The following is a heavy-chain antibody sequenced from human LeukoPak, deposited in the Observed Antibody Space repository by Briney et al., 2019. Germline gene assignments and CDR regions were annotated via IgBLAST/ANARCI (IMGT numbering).Heavy chain of an antibody. Sequence: ASVKVSCKASGYTFTSYGISWVRQAPGQGLEWMGWISAYNGNTNYAQKLQGRVTMTTDTSTSTAYMELRSLRSDDTAVYYCASELTVTTSTLVVSWGQGTLVTVSS. CDR1: GYTFTSYG. D-gene: IGHD4-17*01. CDR3: ASELTVTTSTLVVS. V-gene: IGHV1-18*01. CDR2: ISAYNGNT. J-gene: IGHJ4*02.